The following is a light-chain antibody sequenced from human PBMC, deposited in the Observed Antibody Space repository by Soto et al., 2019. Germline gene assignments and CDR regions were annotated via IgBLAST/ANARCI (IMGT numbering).Light chain of an antibody. J-gene: IGKJ2*01. CDR3: QQYYSAPYT. CDR1: QSLLYSSNNENY. V-gene: IGKV4-1*01. CDR2: WAS. Sequence: DTVMTQSPDSLAVSLGERATINCKSSQSLLYSSNNENYLAWYQQKPGQPPQLLIYWASTREYGVPDRFSGSGSGTEFTLTISSLQAEDVAVYYCQQYYSAPYTFGQGTKLEIK.